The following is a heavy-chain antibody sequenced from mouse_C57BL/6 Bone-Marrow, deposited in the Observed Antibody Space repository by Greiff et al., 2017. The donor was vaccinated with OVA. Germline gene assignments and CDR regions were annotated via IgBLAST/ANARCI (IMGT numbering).Heavy chain of an antibody. D-gene: IGHD1-1*01. CDR2: IYPRDGST. V-gene: IGHV1-85*01. J-gene: IGHJ2*01. CDR3: ARCYYGSSEDFDY. CDR1: GYTFTSYD. Sequence: VQLQQSGPELVKPGASVKLSCKASGYTFTSYDINWVKQRPGQGLEWIGWIYPRDGSTKYNEKFKGKATLTVDTSASTAFMELHSLTSEDSAVYFCARCYYGSSEDFDYWGQGTTLTVSS.